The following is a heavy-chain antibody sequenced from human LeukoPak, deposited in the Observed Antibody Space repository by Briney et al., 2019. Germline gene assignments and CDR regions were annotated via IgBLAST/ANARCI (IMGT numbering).Heavy chain of an antibody. V-gene: IGHV3-74*01. CDR1: GFTFSSYW. Sequence: QPGGSLRLSCAASGFTFSSYWIHWVRHVPGRGLVWVSRIDYDGSITNYADSVKGRFTISRDNARNTLYLQMNSLRVDDTAVYYCVKDLGGNYDYWGQGTLVTVSS. J-gene: IGHJ4*02. D-gene: IGHD1-7*01. CDR3: VKDLGGNYDY. CDR2: IDYDGSIT.